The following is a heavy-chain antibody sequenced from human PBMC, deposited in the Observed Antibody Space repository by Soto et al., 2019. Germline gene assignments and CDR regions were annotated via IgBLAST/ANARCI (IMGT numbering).Heavy chain of an antibody. CDR2: ISYDGSYE. CDR1: GFTFNNYG. CDR3: AKSGPFRRGGGTTGGN. J-gene: IGHJ4*02. V-gene: IGHV3-30*18. D-gene: IGHD3-10*01. Sequence: QVQLVESGGGVVQPGRSLRLSCAASGFTFNNYGMHWVRQAPGKGLEWVAVISYDGSYEYYVDSVKGRFTISRDNSKNTLFLQMNSLRAEDTAVYYCAKSGPFRRGGGTTGGNWGQGTLVTVSS.